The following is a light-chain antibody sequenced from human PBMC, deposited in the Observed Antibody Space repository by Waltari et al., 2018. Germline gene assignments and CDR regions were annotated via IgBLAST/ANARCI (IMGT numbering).Light chain of an antibody. V-gene: IGKV1-5*03. CDR3: QQYEGYST. J-gene: IGKJ2*01. Sequence: DIQMTQSPSTLSASVGDRVTITCRASQNVGHSLAWHQQKPGKAPKLLIYRASSLENEVPSRFSGSGSGTEFTLTISSLQPDDLATYYCQQYEGYSTFGQGTKVEIK. CDR1: QNVGHS. CDR2: RAS.